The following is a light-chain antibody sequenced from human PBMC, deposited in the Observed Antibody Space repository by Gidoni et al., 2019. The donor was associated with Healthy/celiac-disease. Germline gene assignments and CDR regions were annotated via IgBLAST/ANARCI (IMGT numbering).Light chain of an antibody. J-gene: IGKJ1*01. CDR3: QQYYSTPRT. CDR1: QSVLYSSNKKND. V-gene: IGKV4-1*01. Sequence: DIVMTQSSDSLGVSLGERATINCKSNQSVLYSSNKKNDLAWYQQKSGQPPKLLIYWASTRESGVPDRFSGSGSGTDFTLTIRSLQAEDVAVYYCQQYYSTPRTLGQGTKVEIK. CDR2: WAS.